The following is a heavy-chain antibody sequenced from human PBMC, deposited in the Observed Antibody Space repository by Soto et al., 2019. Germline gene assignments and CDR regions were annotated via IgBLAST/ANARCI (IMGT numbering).Heavy chain of an antibody. V-gene: IGHV3-23*01. CDR3: AKAGKWELRKYYFDY. CDR2: ISGSGDST. CDR1: GFTFSTYA. Sequence: EAQLLESGGALVQPGGSLRLSCAASGFTFSTYAMSWVRQAPGKGLEWVSAISGSGDSTYYADSVKGRFTISRDNSKNTLYLQMNSLRAEDTAVYYCAKAGKWELRKYYFDYWGQGTLVTVSS. D-gene: IGHD1-26*01. J-gene: IGHJ4*02.